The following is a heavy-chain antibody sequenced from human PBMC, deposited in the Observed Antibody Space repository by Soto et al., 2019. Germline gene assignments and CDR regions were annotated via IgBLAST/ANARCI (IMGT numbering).Heavy chain of an antibody. CDR2: IWYDGSNK. J-gene: IGHJ3*02. V-gene: IGHV3-33*01. D-gene: IGHD1-26*01. CDR3: ARVTGPVGGHVLI. Sequence: QVQLVESGGGVVQPGRSLRLSCAASGFTFSSYGMHWVRQSPGKGLEWVAVIWYDGSNKYYADSVKGRFTISRDNSKNALYLQINSLRAEDTAVYYCARVTGPVGGHVLIWGQGRMVTVSS. CDR1: GFTFSSYG.